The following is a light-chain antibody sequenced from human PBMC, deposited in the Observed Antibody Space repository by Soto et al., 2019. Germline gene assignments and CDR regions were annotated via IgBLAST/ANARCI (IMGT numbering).Light chain of an antibody. Sequence: DIPMTQFPSSLSASAGERVTITCRASQSVSTYLSWYVQEPGSAPKLLIYGVSKLESGIAPRFTGSGLATEFTLTINSLQPEDFAVYFCQQTYMVPYTFGQGTKVEI. CDR2: GVS. CDR1: QSVSTY. CDR3: QQTYMVPYT. J-gene: IGKJ2*01. V-gene: IGKV1-39*01.